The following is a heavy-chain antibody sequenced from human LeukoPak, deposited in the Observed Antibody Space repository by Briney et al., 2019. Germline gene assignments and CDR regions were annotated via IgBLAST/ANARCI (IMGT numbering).Heavy chain of an antibody. CDR2: ISGSSNYI. V-gene: IGHV3-21*01. Sequence: PGGSLRLSCAASGFTFRTYSMNWVRQAPGKGLEWVSSISGSSNYIYYADSVKGRFTISRDNAKNSLYLQMNSLRAEDTAVYYCARVQRGIAVALDYWGQGTLATVSS. D-gene: IGHD6-19*01. CDR3: ARVQRGIAVALDY. CDR1: GFTFRTYS. J-gene: IGHJ4*02.